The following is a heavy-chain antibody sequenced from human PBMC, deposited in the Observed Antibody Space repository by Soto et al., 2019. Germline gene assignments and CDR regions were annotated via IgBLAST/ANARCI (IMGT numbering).Heavy chain of an antibody. D-gene: IGHD2-2*01. CDR2: IYPDDSRT. CDR1: GYSFSDYW. Sequence: PGESLKISCRGSGYSFSDYWIAWMRQMPGKGLEWVGTIYPDDSRTTYSPSFEGQVIISADTSTSTAYLQWTSLKASDTALYYCARPPTMNQLIPGDWYFDIWGRGTLVTVSS. J-gene: IGHJ2*01. CDR3: ARPPTMNQLIPGDWYFDI. V-gene: IGHV5-51*01.